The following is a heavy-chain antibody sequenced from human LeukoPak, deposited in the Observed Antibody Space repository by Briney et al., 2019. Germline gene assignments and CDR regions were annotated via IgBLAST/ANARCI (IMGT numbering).Heavy chain of an antibody. CDR2: ISGSGGST. D-gene: IGHD2-15*01. CDR3: ANHGGGYCSGGSCYSNAFDI. V-gene: IGHV3-23*01. CDR1: GFTFSSYA. J-gene: IGHJ3*02. Sequence: GGSLRLSCAASGFTFSSYAMSWVRQAPGKGLEWVSAISGSGGSTYYADSVKGRFTISRDNSKSTLYLQMNSLRAEDTAVYYCANHGGGYCSGGSCYSNAFDIWGQGTMVTVSS.